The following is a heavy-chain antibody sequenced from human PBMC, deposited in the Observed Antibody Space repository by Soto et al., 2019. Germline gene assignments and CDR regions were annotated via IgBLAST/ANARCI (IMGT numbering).Heavy chain of an antibody. Sequence: LRLSCAASGFTFSSYAMHWVRQAPGKGLDWVAVISYDGNNKYYTDSAKGRFTISRDDSKNTLSLQMNSLRAEDTAVYYCARGPSSSTYNFLDPWGQGTLVTVSS. CDR2: ISYDGNNK. J-gene: IGHJ5*02. CDR1: GFTFSSYA. CDR3: ARGPSSSTYNFLDP. V-gene: IGHV3-30-3*01. D-gene: IGHD1-1*01.